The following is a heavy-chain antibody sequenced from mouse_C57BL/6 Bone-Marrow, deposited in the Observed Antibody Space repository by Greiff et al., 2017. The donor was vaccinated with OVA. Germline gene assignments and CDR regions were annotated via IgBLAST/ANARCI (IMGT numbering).Heavy chain of an antibody. CDR3: ARGANWGAMDY. CDR2: ISSGSSTI. CDR1: GFTFSDYG. D-gene: IGHD4-1*01. Sequence: DVKLVESGGGLVKPGGSLKLSCAASGFTFSDYGMHWVRQAPEKGLEWVAYISSGSSTIYYADTVKGRFTISRDNAKNTLFLQMTSLRSEDTAMYYCARGANWGAMDYWGQGTSVTVSS. J-gene: IGHJ4*01. V-gene: IGHV5-17*01.